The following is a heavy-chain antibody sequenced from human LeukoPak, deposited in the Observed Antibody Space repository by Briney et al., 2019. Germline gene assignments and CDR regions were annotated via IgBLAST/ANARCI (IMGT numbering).Heavy chain of an antibody. J-gene: IGHJ4*02. V-gene: IGHV4-4*02. CDR2: IYHSGST. D-gene: IGHD1-26*01. Sequence: GSLRLSCAASGFTFSSYAMSWVRQAPGKGLEWIGEIYHSGSTNYNPSLKSRVTISVDKSKNQFSLKLSSVTAADTAVYYCARGGELYYFDYWGQGTLVTVSS. CDR1: GFTFSSYAM. CDR3: ARGGELYYFDY.